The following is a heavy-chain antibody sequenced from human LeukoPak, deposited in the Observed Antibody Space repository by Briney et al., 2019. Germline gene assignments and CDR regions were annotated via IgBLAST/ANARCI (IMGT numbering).Heavy chain of an antibody. Sequence: PGRSLRLSCAASGFTFSKCGMHWVRQAPGKGLEWVAVVSYDGSNKYYADSVKGRITISRDNSKNTLYLQMNSLRADDTAVYYCAKDRGFSFASGSSELDYWGQGTLVTVSS. D-gene: IGHD3-10*01. CDR2: VSYDGSNK. CDR3: AKDRGFSFASGSSELDY. J-gene: IGHJ4*02. CDR1: GFTFSKCG. V-gene: IGHV3-30*18.